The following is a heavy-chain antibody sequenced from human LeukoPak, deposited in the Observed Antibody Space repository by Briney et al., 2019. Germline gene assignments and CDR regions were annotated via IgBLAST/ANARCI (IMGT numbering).Heavy chain of an antibody. Sequence: PGGSLRLSCAASGFTFSSYEMNWVRQAPGKGLEWVSYISGSGNVIYYADSVKGRFTTSRDNAKNSLYLQMNSLRAEDTAVYYCARDWDTDYSYDYYMDVWGKGTTVTVSS. CDR2: ISGSGNVI. D-gene: IGHD5-18*01. J-gene: IGHJ6*03. CDR1: GFTFSSYE. V-gene: IGHV3-48*03. CDR3: ARDWDTDYSYDYYMDV.